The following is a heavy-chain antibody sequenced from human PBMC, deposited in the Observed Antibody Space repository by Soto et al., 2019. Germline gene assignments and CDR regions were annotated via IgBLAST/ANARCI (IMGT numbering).Heavy chain of an antibody. V-gene: IGHV3-23*01. CDR1: GFTFTFYA. D-gene: IGHD3-22*01. J-gene: IGHJ4*02. CDR2: ITGSGDIT. CDR3: AKEEDSGGYKGFSFDF. Sequence: EVQLLESGGGLVQPGGSLRLSCAASGFTFTFYAMSWARQAPGKGLQGVSGITGSGDITYYADSVKNRFTISRDNSKNTLYLQMNSLRAEDPAVYYCAKEEDSGGYKGFSFDFWGQGALVTVSS.